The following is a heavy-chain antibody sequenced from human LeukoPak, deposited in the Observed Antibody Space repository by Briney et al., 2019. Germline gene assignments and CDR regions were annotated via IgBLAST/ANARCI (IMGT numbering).Heavy chain of an antibody. D-gene: IGHD1-14*01. Sequence: GGSLRLSCAASGFTFSSYGMHWVRQAPGKGLEWVAFIRYDGSNKYYADSVKGRFTIPRDNSKNTLYLQVNSLRAEDTAVYYCAKDTTPPKAGFDPWGQGTLVTVSS. V-gene: IGHV3-30*02. CDR1: GFTFSSYG. J-gene: IGHJ5*02. CDR3: AKDTTPPKAGFDP. CDR2: IRYDGSNK.